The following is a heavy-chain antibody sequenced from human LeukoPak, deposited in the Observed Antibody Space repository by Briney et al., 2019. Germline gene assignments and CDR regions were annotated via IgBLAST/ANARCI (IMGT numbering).Heavy chain of an antibody. V-gene: IGHV4-59*08. D-gene: IGHD3-10*01. CDR1: GGSISSYY. CDR3: ARLLWFGESTNWFDP. J-gene: IGHJ5*02. Sequence: SETLSLTCTVSGGSISSYYWSWIRQHPGKGLEWIGYIYYSGSTNYNPSLKSRVTISVDTSKNQFSLKLSSVTAADTAVYYCARLLWFGESTNWFDPWGQGTLVTVTS. CDR2: IYYSGST.